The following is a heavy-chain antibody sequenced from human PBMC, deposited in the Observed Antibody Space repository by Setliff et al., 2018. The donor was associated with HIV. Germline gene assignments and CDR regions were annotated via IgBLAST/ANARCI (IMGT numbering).Heavy chain of an antibody. J-gene: IGHJ4*02. CDR1: GGSISSSSYY. D-gene: IGHD3-22*01. V-gene: IGHV4-39*01. CDR2: IYYSGST. Sequence: TLSLTCTVSGGSISSSSYYWGWIRQPPGKGLEWIGSIYYSGSTYYNPSLKSRVTISVDTSKNQFSLKLSSVTAADTAVYYCASLTYYYDSSGYPTLDYWGQGTLVTVSS. CDR3: ASLTYYYDSSGYPTLDY.